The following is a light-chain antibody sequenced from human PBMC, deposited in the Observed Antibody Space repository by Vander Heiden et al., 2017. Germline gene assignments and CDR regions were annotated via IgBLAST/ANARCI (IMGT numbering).Light chain of an antibody. CDR2: LGS. CDR1: QSLLHSNGYTY. CDR3: MQALQTPFT. Sequence: DIVMTQSPLPLPVTPGEPDSISCRSSQSLLHSNGYTYLDWYLQKPGQSPQLLIYLGSNRASGVPHRFSGSGSGTDFTLKISRVEAEDVGVYYCMQALQTPFTFGPGTKVDIK. J-gene: IGKJ3*01. V-gene: IGKV2-28*01.